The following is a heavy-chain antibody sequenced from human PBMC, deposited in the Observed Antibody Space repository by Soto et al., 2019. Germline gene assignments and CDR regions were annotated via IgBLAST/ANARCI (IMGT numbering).Heavy chain of an antibody. Sequence: GGSLRLSCAASGFTFSSYSMSWVRQAPGKGLEWVSYISSSSSTIYYADSVKGRFTISRDNSKNTLYLQMNSLRAEDTAVYYCAKEGDYIWGSYRYSAFDIWGQGTMVTVSS. V-gene: IGHV3-48*01. CDR2: ISSSSSTI. J-gene: IGHJ3*02. D-gene: IGHD3-16*02. CDR1: GFTFSSYS. CDR3: AKEGDYIWGSYRYSAFDI.